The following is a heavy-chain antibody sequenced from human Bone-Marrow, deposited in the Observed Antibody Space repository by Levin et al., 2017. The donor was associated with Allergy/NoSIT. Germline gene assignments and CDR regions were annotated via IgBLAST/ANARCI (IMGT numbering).Heavy chain of an antibody. V-gene: IGHV3-48*02. CDR3: ARDIGHHYDSFDY. J-gene: IGHJ4*02. CDR1: GFTFSSFS. D-gene: IGHD3-22*01. CDR2: ISTSGSTT. Sequence: GESLKISCAASGFTFSSFSMNWVRQAPGKGLEWVSYISTSGSTTYYADSVKGRFTISRDNAKNSLYLQMNSLRDEDTAVYYCARDIGHHYDSFDYWGQGTLVTVSS.